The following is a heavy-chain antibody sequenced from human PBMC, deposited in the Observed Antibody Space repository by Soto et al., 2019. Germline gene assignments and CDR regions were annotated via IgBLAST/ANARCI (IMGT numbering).Heavy chain of an antibody. Sequence: XGSRRLSCAASGFSFAGYDLTWVRLAPGKGLEWVASISGGGGSTYYTDSVKGRFSISRDNSNRVVYLQMGSLTAGDTAVYYCAKTETFNGYYNAFDYWGQGSRVTVSS. D-gene: IGHD3-9*01. V-gene: IGHV3-23*01. CDR3: AKTETFNGYYNAFDY. J-gene: IGHJ4*02. CDR1: GFSFAGYD. CDR2: ISGGGGST.